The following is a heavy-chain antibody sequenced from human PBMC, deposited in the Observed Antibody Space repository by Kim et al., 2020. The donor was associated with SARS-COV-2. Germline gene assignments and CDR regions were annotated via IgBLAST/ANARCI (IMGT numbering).Heavy chain of an antibody. V-gene: IGHV3-48*02. CDR2: ISSSSSTI. CDR3: ARDFEYSSSWQDYYYGMDV. CDR1: GFTFSSYS. Sequence: GGSLRLSCAASGFTFSSYSMNWVRQAPGKGLEWVSYISSSSSTIYYADSVKGRFTISRDNAKNSLYLQMNSLRDEDTAVYYCARDFEYSSSWQDYYYGMDVWGQGTTVTVSS. D-gene: IGHD6-6*01. J-gene: IGHJ6*02.